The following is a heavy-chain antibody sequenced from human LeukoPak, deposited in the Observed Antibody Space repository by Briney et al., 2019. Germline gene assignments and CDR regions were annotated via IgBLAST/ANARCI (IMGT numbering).Heavy chain of an antibody. V-gene: IGHV4-4*07. D-gene: IGHD6-13*01. Sequence: KSSETLSLTCTVSVGSLSSYHCSTIPQPAGKGLERIGRIYTSGSTNYNLSLKSRATMSVDTSKNQFSLKMSSVTGAVTAVYYCERVGGSSWYHDYFDYWGQGTLVTVSS. J-gene: IGHJ4*02. CDR2: IYTSGST. CDR1: VGSLSSYH. CDR3: ERVGGSSWYHDYFDY.